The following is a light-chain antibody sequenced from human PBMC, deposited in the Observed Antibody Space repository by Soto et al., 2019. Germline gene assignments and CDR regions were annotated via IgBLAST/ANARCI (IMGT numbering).Light chain of an antibody. CDR2: AAS. Sequence: VQMTQSPSSLSASVGDRVTITCRASQSISRYINWYQQKPGKATKLLIYAASSLQSGVPSRFSGSGSGTDFTLTISSLQPEDFATYYCQQSYSTPRTFGGGTKVEVK. J-gene: IGKJ4*01. V-gene: IGKV1-39*01. CDR3: QQSYSTPRT. CDR1: QSISRY.